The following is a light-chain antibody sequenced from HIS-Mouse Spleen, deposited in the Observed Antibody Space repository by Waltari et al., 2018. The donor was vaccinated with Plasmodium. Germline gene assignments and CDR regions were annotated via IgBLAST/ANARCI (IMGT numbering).Light chain of an antibody. V-gene: IGKV3-15*01. Sequence: EIVMTQSPATLSVSPGERATLSFRASQSVSSNLAWDQQKPGQAPRLLIYGASTRATGIPARFSGSGSGTEFTLTISSLQSEDFAVYYCQQYNNWSFTFGPGTKVDIK. CDR3: QQYNNWSFT. CDR2: GAS. J-gene: IGKJ3*01. CDR1: QSVSSN.